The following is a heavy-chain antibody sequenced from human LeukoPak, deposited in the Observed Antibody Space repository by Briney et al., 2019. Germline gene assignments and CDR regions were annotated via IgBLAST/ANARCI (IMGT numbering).Heavy chain of an antibody. J-gene: IGHJ4*02. CDR2: ISAYNGNT. Sequence: ASVKVSCKASGYTFTSYGISWVRQAPGQGLEWMGWISAYNGNTNYAQKLQGRVTMTTDTSTSTAYMELRSLRSDDTAVYYCARVGSPDGSGSYYRDWGQGTLVTVSS. CDR1: GYTFTSYG. CDR3: ARVGSPDGSGSYYRD. V-gene: IGHV1-18*01. D-gene: IGHD3-10*01.